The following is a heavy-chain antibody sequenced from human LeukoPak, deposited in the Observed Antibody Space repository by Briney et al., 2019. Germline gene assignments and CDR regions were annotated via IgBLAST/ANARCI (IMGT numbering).Heavy chain of an antibody. CDR3: ARHRLRNYPMDY. V-gene: IGHV5-51*01. D-gene: IGHD4-11*01. CDR1: GYSFNSYW. Sequence: KLGESLKISCKGSGYSFNSYWIGWGRQMPGKGLEWMGIIFPSDSDTRYSPSFQGQVTISADKSISTAYLQWSSLKASDTAMYYCARHRLRNYPMDYWGQGTLVTVSS. CDR2: IFPSDSDT. J-gene: IGHJ4*02.